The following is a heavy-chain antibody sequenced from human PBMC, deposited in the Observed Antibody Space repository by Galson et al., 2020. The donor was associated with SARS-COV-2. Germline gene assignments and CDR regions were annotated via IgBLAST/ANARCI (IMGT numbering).Heavy chain of an antibody. J-gene: IGHJ4*02. D-gene: IGHD6-19*01. CDR2: IYSDGRT. CDR1: GFAVSSTY. V-gene: IGHV3-66*01. CDR3: ARDWLGQFDY. Sequence: LSCAASGFAVSSTYMSWIRQAPGKGLFWVSVIYSDGRTDYADSVKGRFTISRDNSKTTLYLQMNSLTVEDTAIYYCARDWLGQFDYWGQGTRVTVSS.